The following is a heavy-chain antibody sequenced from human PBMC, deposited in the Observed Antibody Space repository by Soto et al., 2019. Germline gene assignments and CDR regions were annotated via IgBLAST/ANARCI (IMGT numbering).Heavy chain of an antibody. CDR3: TRDLGWYKNWFDP. D-gene: IGHD6-19*01. V-gene: IGHV4-61*01. Sequence: SETLSLTCTVSGGSVSSASDYWSWIRQPPGKGLEWIGYIYNSGNTNYNPSLKSRVAMSVDTSKNQFSLKLNSVTAADTAVYYCTRDLGWYKNWFDPWGQRTLVTVPS. CDR1: GGSVSSASDY. J-gene: IGHJ5*02. CDR2: IYNSGNT.